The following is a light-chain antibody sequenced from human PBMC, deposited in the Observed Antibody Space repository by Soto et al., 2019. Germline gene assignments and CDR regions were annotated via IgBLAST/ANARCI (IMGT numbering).Light chain of an antibody. V-gene: IGKV1-5*01. CDR1: QSISRW. J-gene: IGKJ5*01. CDR3: QQSYNSPPIT. CDR2: DAT. Sequence: DIQMTQSPSTLSASVGDRVTITCRASQSISRWLAWYQQKPGKAPKLLIHDATSLESGVRSRFSGSGSGTDYTLTITSLQPEDFATYYCQQSYNSPPITFGQGTRLEIK.